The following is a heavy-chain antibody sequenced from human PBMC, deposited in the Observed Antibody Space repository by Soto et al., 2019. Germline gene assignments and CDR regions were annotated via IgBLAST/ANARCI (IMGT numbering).Heavy chain of an antibody. J-gene: IGHJ6*02. D-gene: IGHD3-9*01. V-gene: IGHV4-30-4*01. CDR3: AILVRSLRYFDWFDYYYGMDV. CDR2: IYYSGST. CDR1: GGSISSGDYY. Sequence: SETLSLTCTVSGGSISSGDYYWSWIRQPPGKGLEWIGYIYYSGSTYYNPSLKSRVTISVDTSKNQFSLKLSSVTAADTAVYYCAILVRSLRYFDWFDYYYGMDVWGQGTTVTVPS.